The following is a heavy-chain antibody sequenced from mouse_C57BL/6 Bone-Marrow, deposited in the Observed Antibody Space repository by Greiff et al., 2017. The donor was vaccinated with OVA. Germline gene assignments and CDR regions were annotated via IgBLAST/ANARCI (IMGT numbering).Heavy chain of an antibody. V-gene: IGHV7-1*01. CDR1: GFTFSDFY. CDR2: SRNKANDYTT. J-gene: IGHJ3*01. D-gene: IGHD2-1*01. CDR3: ARDYYGNFAY. Sequence: EVQRVESGGGLVQSGRSLRLSCATSGFTFSDFYMEWVRQAPGKGLEWIAASRNKANDYTTEYSASVKGRFIVSRDTSQSILYLQMNALRAEDTASYYCARDYYGNFAYWGQGTLVTVSA.